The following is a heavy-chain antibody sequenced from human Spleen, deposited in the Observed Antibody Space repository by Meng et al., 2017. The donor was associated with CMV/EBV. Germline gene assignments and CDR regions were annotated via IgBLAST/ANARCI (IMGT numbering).Heavy chain of an antibody. J-gene: IGHJ5*02. V-gene: IGHV4-38-2*02. D-gene: IGHD2-15*01. Sequence: SETLSLTCTVSGYSISSGYYWGWIRQPPGKGLEWIGFIYHSGSTYYNPSLKSRVTISVDTSENQFSLKLSSVTAADTALYYCARSKEAAGNNWFDPWGQGTLVTVSS. CDR1: GYSISSGYY. CDR3: ARSKEAAGNNWFDP. CDR2: IYHSGST.